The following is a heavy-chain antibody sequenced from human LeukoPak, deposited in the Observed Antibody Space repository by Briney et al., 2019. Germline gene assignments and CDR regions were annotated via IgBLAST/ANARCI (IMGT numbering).Heavy chain of an antibody. V-gene: IGHV4-59*01. CDR1: GGSISSYY. CDR3: ARAPPGGDCYSE. Sequence: SETLSLTCTVSGGSISSYYWSWIRQPPGKGLEWIGYIYYSGSTNYNPSLKSRVTISEDTSKNQFSLKLSSVTAADTAVYYCARAPPGGDCYSEWGQGTLVTVSS. CDR2: IYYSGST. J-gene: IGHJ4*02. D-gene: IGHD2-21*02.